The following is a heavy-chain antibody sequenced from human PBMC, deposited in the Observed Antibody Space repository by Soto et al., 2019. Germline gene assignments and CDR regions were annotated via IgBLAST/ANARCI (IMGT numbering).Heavy chain of an antibody. V-gene: IGHV3-33*01. CDR2: IWYDGSNK. CDR1: GFTFSSYG. J-gene: IGHJ4*02. Sequence: GGSLRLSCAASGFTFSSYGMHWVRQAPGKGLEWVAVIWYDGSNKYYADSVKGRFTIPRDNSKNTLYLQMNSLRAEDTAVYYCARDGKVTGTDYWGQGTLVTVSS. D-gene: IGHD1-20*01. CDR3: ARDGKVTGTDY.